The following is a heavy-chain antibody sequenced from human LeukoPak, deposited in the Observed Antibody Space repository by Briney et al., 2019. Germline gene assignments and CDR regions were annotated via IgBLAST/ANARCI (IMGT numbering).Heavy chain of an antibody. D-gene: IGHD5-18*01. CDR3: ARGASSGYRIDY. CDR2: ISKDGSTT. CDR1: EFTFSSYW. V-gene: IGHV3-74*01. Sequence: PGGSLRLSCAASEFTFSSYWMHWVRQAPGKGLVWVSRISKDGSTTNYADSVKGRFTISRDNAKNTLYLQMNSLTAEDTALYYCARGASSGYRIDYWGQGTLVTVSS. J-gene: IGHJ4*02.